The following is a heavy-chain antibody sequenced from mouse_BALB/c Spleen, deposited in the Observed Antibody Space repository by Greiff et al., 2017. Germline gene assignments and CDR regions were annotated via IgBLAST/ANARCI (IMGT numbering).Heavy chain of an antibody. V-gene: IGHV5-17*02. CDR2: ISSGSSTI. J-gene: IGHJ4*01. D-gene: IGHD2-4*01. CDR1: GFTFSSFG. Sequence: EVQGVESGGGLVQPGGSRKLSCAASGFTFSSFGMHWVRQAPEKGLEWVAYISSGSSTIYYADTVTGRFTISRDNPKNTLFLQMTSLRSEDTAMYYCARDYYDYDNYYAMDYWGQGTSVTVSS. CDR3: ARDYYDYDNYYAMDY.